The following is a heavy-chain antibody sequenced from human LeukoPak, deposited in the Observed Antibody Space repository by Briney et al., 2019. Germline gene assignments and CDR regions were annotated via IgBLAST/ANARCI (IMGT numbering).Heavy chain of an antibody. CDR2: ISSSGSTI. CDR1: GFTFSSYE. D-gene: IGHD3-10*01. J-gene: IGHJ6*04. CDR3: ASVPPPSITMVRGVRPRYYYGMDV. V-gene: IGHV3-48*03. Sequence: GGSLRLSCAASGFTFSSYEMNWVRQAPGKGLEWVSYISSSGSTIYYADSVKGRFTISRDNAKNSLYLQMNSLRAEDTAVYYCASVPPPSITMVRGVRPRYYYGMDVWGKGTTVTVSS.